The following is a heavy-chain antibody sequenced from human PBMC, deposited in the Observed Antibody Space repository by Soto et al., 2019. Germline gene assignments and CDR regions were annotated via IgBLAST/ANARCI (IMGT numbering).Heavy chain of an antibody. CDR2: IWHDGGRI. Sequence: QAHLEESGGGVVQPGRSLRLSCVGSGFNFRSYGMHWVRQAPGKGLEWVAVIWHDGGRIYTADSAKGRFTISRDNSRDTLYLQMDSLRAEDTAMYYCATELNYFHSGILAMHVWGQGTTVTVSS. J-gene: IGHJ6*02. CDR3: ATELNYFHSGILAMHV. CDR1: GFNFRSYG. V-gene: IGHV3-33*03. D-gene: IGHD3-10*01.